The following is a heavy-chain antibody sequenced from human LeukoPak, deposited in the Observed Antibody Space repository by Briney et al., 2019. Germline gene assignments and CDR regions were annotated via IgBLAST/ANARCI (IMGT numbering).Heavy chain of an antibody. D-gene: IGHD1-26*01. V-gene: IGHV3-66*02. Sequence: GGSLRLSCAASGFTVSSNYMSWVRQAPGKGLEWVSVIYSGGSTYYADSVKGRFTISRDNSKNTLYLQMNSLRAEDTAVYYCARTTLQEWELPTYYFDYWGQGTLVTVSS. J-gene: IGHJ4*02. CDR1: GFTVSSNY. CDR2: IYSGGST. CDR3: ARTTLQEWELPTYYFDY.